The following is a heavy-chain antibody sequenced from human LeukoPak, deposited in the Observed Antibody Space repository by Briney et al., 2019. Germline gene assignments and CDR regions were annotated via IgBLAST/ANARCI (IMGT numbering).Heavy chain of an antibody. Sequence: SETLSLTCTVSGGSITTHYWTWLRQPPGKGLEYIGHIYYSGNTHYNPSLKSRITISVDTSKNQFSLKLNSVTAADTAVYYCARRRGSNIGTFDYWGQGTLVTVSS. CDR3: ARRRGSNIGTFDY. D-gene: IGHD1-26*01. V-gene: IGHV4-59*08. CDR2: IYYSGNT. CDR1: GGSITTHY. J-gene: IGHJ4*02.